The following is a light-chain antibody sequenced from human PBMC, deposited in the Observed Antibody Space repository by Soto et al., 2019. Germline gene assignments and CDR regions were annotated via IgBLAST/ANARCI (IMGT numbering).Light chain of an antibody. J-gene: IGLJ1*01. V-gene: IGLV2-11*01. CDR1: SSDVGGYNY. Sequence: QSVLTQPRSVSGSPGQSVTISCTGTSSDVGGYNYVSWYQQHSGKAPKLMIYDVSKRPSGVPDRFSGSKSGNTASLTISGLQAEDEADYYCCSYAGSYTDVFATGTKLTVL. CDR2: DVS. CDR3: CSYAGSYTDV.